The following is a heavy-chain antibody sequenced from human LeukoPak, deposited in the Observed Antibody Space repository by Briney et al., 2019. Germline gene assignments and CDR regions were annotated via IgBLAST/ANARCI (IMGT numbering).Heavy chain of an antibody. CDR3: AREGTFNWNFPRGDHYYMDV. Sequence: PGGSLRLSCAASGFTFSSYAMSWVRQAPGKGLEWVSAISGSGGSTYYADSVKGRFTISRDNSKNTLYLQMNSLRAEDTAVYYCAREGTFNWNFPRGDHYYMDVWGKGTTVTVSS. CDR1: GFTFSSYA. D-gene: IGHD1-7*01. CDR2: ISGSGGST. J-gene: IGHJ6*03. V-gene: IGHV3-23*01.